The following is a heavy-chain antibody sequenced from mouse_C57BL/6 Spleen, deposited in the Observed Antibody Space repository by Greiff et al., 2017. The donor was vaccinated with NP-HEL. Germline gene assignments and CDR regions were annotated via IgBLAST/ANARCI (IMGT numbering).Heavy chain of an antibody. CDR3: ARWESNYVGAMDY. J-gene: IGHJ4*01. V-gene: IGHV14-3*01. D-gene: IGHD2-5*01. Sequence: VQLKESVAELVRPGASVKLSCTASGFNFTNTYMHWVKQSPEQGLEWIGRIDTTNGNTKYAQQFQGKATLTADTYSNTPYLQLSSLTTAEAAIYYYARWESNYVGAMDYWGQGTSVTVSS. CDR2: IDTTNGNT. CDR1: GFNFTNTY.